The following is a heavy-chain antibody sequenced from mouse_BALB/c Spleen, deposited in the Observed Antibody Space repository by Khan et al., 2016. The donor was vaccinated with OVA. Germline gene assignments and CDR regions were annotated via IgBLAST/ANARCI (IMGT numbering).Heavy chain of an antibody. CDR3: TRAGYGAFAY. CDR2: IYPGNSDT. D-gene: IGHD1-1*01. CDR1: GYIFTNYW. J-gene: IGHJ3*01. V-gene: IGHV1-5*01. Sequence: VQLQQSGTVLARPGASVKMSCKASGYIFTNYWMHWVKQRPGQGLEWIGGIYPGNSDTSYNQKFKGKAKLTAVTSASIAYMELSSLTNEDSAVYYCTRAGYGAFAYWGQGTLVTVSA.